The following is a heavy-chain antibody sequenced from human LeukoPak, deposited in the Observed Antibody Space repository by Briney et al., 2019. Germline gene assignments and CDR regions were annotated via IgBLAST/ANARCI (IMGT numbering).Heavy chain of an antibody. CDR1: GATFSNCG. V-gene: IGHV1-69*04. Sequence: ASVKVSCKTSGATFSNCGISWVRQAPGQGPEWMGRIIPMVGRVTYAQRFQDRVTITADKATTTVYMELSSLRSEDTAVYYCARDSPNYYDSSGYYVYWGQGTLVTVSS. CDR2: IIPMVGRV. J-gene: IGHJ4*02. D-gene: IGHD3-22*01. CDR3: ARDSPNYYDSSGYYVY.